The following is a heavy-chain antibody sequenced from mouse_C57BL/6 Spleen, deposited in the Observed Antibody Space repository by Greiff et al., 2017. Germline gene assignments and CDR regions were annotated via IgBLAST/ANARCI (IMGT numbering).Heavy chain of an antibody. CDR1: GYAFSSYW. V-gene: IGHV1-80*01. CDR3: ARSYYYGNYVGYCDV. J-gene: IGHJ1*03. CDR2: IYPGDGDT. D-gene: IGHD2-1*01. Sequence: VQLQQSGAELVKPGASVKISCKASGYAFSSYWMNWVKQRPGKGLEWIGQIYPGDGDTNYNGKFKGKATLTADKSSSTAYMQLSRLTSEDSAVYFCARSYYYGNYVGYCDVWGTGTTVTVSS.